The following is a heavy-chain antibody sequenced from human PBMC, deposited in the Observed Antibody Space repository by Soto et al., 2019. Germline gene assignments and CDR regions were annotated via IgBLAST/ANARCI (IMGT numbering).Heavy chain of an antibody. D-gene: IGHD1-26*01. V-gene: IGHV1-18*01. CDR1: GYTFTSYG. Sequence: QVQLVQSGAEVKKPGASVKVSCKASGYTFTSYGLSWVRQAPGQGLEWMGRISAYNYNTNYAQKLQGRVTMTTDTSTSKAYMEVRSLRSDDTAVYYCARVVGALGHWFDPWGQGTLVTVSS. CDR3: ARVVGALGHWFDP. CDR2: ISAYNYNT. J-gene: IGHJ5*02.